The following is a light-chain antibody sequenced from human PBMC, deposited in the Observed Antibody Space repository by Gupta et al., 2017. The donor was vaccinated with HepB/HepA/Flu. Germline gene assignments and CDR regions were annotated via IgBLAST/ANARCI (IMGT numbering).Light chain of an antibody. CDR1: RNNVGSQG. CDR2: MNY. J-gene: IGLJ1*01. CDR3: SAWDNTLRGYV. V-gene: IGLV10-54*04. Sequence: QAGLTQPPSLFRDSRQTATLTCTGNRNNVGSQGAVWLQQHQSHPPKVISYMNYNRPSGISDRFSSSRSGDTASLAISGLQPEDEADYYCSAWDNTLRGYVFGTGTKVTVL.